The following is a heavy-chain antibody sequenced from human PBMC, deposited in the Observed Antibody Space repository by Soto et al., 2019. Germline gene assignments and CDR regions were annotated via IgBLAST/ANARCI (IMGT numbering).Heavy chain of an antibody. CDR1: GYTFTSYA. CDR3: ARDRSAAAGYFDY. CDR2: INAGNGNT. D-gene: IGHD6-13*01. J-gene: IGHJ4*02. Sequence: QVQLVQSGAEVKKPGASVKVSCKASGYTFTSYAMHWVRQAPGQRLEWMGWINAGNGNTKYSQKFQGRVTITRDTSASTAYMELSSLRSEDTAVYYWARDRSAAAGYFDYWGQGTLVTVSS. V-gene: IGHV1-3*01.